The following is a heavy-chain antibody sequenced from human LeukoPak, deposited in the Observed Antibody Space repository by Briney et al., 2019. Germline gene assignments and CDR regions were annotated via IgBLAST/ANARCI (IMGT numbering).Heavy chain of an antibody. CDR3: AKGWATIFGVVIRTYYFDY. D-gene: IGHD3-3*01. Sequence: SETLSLTCAVYGGSFSGYYWSWIRQPPGKGLEWIGEINHSGSTNYNPSLKSRVTISVDTSKNQFSLKLSSVTAADTAVYYCAKGWATIFGVVIRTYYFDYWGQGTLVTVSS. J-gene: IGHJ4*02. CDR1: GGSFSGYY. V-gene: IGHV4-34*01. CDR2: INHSGST.